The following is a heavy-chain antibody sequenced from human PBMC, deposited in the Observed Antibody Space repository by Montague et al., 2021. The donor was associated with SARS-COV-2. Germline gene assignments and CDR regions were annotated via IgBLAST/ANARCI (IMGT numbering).Heavy chain of an antibody. CDR2: INHSGST. V-gene: IGHV4-34*01. CDR3: ARALDRVVPGVLVVGPYYYYCMDV. Sequence: SETLSLTCTVYGGSFSGYYWSWIRQPPGKGLERIGEINHSGSTNYNPSLKRQVTISIDTSKNQCSLKLSSVPAADTAAYYCARALDRVVPGVLVVGPYYYYCMDVWGKGTTVTVSS. CDR1: GGSFSGYY. J-gene: IGHJ6*03. D-gene: IGHD2-2*01.